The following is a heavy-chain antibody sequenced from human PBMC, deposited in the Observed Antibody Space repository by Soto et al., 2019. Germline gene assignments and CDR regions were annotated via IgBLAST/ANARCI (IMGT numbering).Heavy chain of an antibody. J-gene: IGHJ3*02. CDR2: ILVSGST. Sequence: PGWSLRLSCAFSVFICISYDMSWVRQAPGKGLEWVSTILVSGSTHYEDSVKGRFTISRDTSRNTVYLQMNSLTAGDTAVYYCAKATATGGGAFEIYGQGTMVTVSS. V-gene: IGHV3-23*01. CDR1: VFICISYD. D-gene: IGHD2-8*02. CDR3: AKATATGGGAFEI.